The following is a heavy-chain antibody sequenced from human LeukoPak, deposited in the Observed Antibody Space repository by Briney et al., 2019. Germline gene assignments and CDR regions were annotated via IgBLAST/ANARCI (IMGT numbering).Heavy chain of an antibody. Sequence: GGSLRLSCAASGFTFSSYAMSWVRQAPGKGLEWVSAISGSGGSTYYADSVKGRFTISRDNSKNTLYLQMNSLRAENTAVYYCAKDREVAVAGHLFDYWGQGTLVTVSS. CDR2: ISGSGGST. V-gene: IGHV3-23*01. CDR1: GFTFSSYA. D-gene: IGHD6-19*01. CDR3: AKDREVAVAGHLFDY. J-gene: IGHJ4*02.